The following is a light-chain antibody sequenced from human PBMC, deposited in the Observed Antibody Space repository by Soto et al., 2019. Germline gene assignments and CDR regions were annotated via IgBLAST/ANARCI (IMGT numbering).Light chain of an antibody. CDR2: AAS. V-gene: IGKV1-39*01. CDR3: QQSFSTPPT. J-gene: IGKJ4*01. Sequence: IQMTQSPSSLSASVGDRVTITCRASQSISDNLNWYQHKPGTAPNLLIYAASSLQSGVPSRFSGSGSGTDFTLTISSLQPEDFVTYYCQQSFSTPPTFGGGTKV. CDR1: QSISDN.